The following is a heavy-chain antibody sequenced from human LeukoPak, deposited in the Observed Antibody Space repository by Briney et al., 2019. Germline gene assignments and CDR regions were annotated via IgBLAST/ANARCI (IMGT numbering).Heavy chain of an antibody. J-gene: IGHJ4*02. CDR3: ARTSARGAQFDY. CDR2: IYASGST. CDR1: GGSISNYY. V-gene: IGHV4-4*07. D-gene: IGHD3-10*01. Sequence: PSETLSPTCTVSGGSISNYYWSWIRQPAGMGLEWIGRIYASGSTNYNPSLKSRVTMSVDTSNNQFSLNLSSVTAADTAVYYCARTSARGAQFDYWGQGTLVTVSS.